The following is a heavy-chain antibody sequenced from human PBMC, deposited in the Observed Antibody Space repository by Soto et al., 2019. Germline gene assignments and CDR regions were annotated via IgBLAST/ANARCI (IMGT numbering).Heavy chain of an antibody. Sequence: QVQLVQSGGGVVQPGRSLRLSCVASGFTFSNYGMHWVRQAPGQGLEWVAVIPYDGGKEYSADSVKGRFTISRDNSKKTLHVQMTSLRTDDTAVYDFAKDIAMVRGVIIDIDVWGRGTTVAVFS. CDR1: GFTFSNYG. D-gene: IGHD3-10*01. CDR3: AKDIAMVRGVIIDIDV. V-gene: IGHV3-30*18. J-gene: IGHJ6*02. CDR2: IPYDGGKE.